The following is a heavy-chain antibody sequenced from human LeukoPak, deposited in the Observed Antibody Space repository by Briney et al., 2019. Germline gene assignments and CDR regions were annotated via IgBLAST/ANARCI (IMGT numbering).Heavy chain of an antibody. Sequence: GGSLRLSCAASGFTFSNAWMSWVRQAPGKGLEWVGRIKSKTDGGTTDYAAPVKGRFTISRDDSKNTLYLQMNSLKTEDTAVYYCTTGSLIWDYVWGSYRNQEDLYWGQGTLVTVSS. CDR2: IKSKTDGGTT. V-gene: IGHV3-15*01. CDR3: TTGSLIWDYVWGSYRNQEDLY. CDR1: GFTFSNAW. D-gene: IGHD3-16*02. J-gene: IGHJ4*02.